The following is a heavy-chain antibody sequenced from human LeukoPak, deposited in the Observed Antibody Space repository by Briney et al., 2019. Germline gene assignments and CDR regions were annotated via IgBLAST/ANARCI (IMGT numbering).Heavy chain of an antibody. D-gene: IGHD3-16*01. CDR1: GFTFSAYW. V-gene: IGHV3-74*01. CDR2: INSDGFSI. CDR3: ARFYGGSALDN. J-gene: IGHJ3*02. Sequence: GGSLRLSCAASGFTFSAYWMHWVRHAPGKGLVWVSRINSDGFSIAYADSVKGRFTISRDNAKNTLYLHMNSLRAEDTAVYYCARFYGGSALDNWGQGTMVTVSS.